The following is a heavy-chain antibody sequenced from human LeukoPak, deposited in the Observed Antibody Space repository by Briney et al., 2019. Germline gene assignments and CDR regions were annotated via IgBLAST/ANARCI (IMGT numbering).Heavy chain of an antibody. Sequence: GASVKVSCKASGYTFTSYGISWVRQAPGQGLEWMGWISAYNGNTNYAQKLQGRVTMTTGTSTSTAYMELRSLRSEDTAVYYCARVRDGYNDAYDIWGQGTMVTVPS. CDR2: ISAYNGNT. J-gene: IGHJ3*02. D-gene: IGHD5-24*01. CDR1: GYTFTSYG. CDR3: ARVRDGYNDAYDI. V-gene: IGHV1-18*01.